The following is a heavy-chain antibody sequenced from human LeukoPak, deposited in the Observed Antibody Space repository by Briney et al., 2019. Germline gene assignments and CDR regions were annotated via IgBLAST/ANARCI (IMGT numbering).Heavy chain of an antibody. CDR3: ARASIGDYYDSSGYYGDAFDI. D-gene: IGHD3-22*01. J-gene: IGHJ3*02. CDR1: GYTFTSYG. CDR2: ISAYNGNT. Sequence: GASVKVSCKASGYTFTSYGISWVRQAPGQGLEWMGWISAYNGNTNYAQKLQGRVTMTTDTSTSTAYMELRSLRSDDTAVYYCARASIGDYYDSSGYYGDAFDIWGQGTMVTVSS. V-gene: IGHV1-18*01.